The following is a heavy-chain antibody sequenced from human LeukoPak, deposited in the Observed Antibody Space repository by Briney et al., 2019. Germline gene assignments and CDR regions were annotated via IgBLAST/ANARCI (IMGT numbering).Heavy chain of an antibody. CDR3: TRSSRYSYALVYYYYMDV. J-gene: IGHJ6*03. D-gene: IGHD5-18*01. CDR2: IRSKANSYAT. Sequence: GGSLRLSCAASGFTFSSYSMNWVRQASGKGLEWVGRIRSKANSYATAYAASVKGRFTISRDDSKNTAYLQMNSLKTEDTAVYYCTRSSRYSYALVYYYYMDVWGKGTTVTASS. V-gene: IGHV3-73*01. CDR1: GFTFSSYS.